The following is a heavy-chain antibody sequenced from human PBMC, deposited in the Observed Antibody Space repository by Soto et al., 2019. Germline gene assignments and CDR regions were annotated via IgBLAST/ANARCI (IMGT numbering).Heavy chain of an antibody. CDR3: ARDTSITMIGYCGMDV. D-gene: IGHD3-22*01. CDR1: GFTFSYYY. J-gene: IGHJ6*02. CDR2: ISSSSSYT. Sequence: PGGSLRLSCAASGFTFSYYYMSWIRQAPGKGLEWVSYISSSSSYTNYADSVKGRFTISRDNAKNSLYLQMNSLRAEDTAVYYCARDTSITMIGYCGMDVWGQGTTVTVSS. V-gene: IGHV3-11*06.